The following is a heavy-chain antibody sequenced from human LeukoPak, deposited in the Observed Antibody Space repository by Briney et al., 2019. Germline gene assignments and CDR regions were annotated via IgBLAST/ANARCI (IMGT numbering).Heavy chain of an antibody. CDR2: IRSSASYI. D-gene: IGHD4-23*01. CDR1: GFTFSSYS. CDR3: AREGSTVVTRDYFDY. Sequence: GGSLRLSCAASGFTFSSYSMNWVRQAPGKGLEWVSSIRSSASYINYADSVKGRFTISRDNAKNSLYLQMNSLRAEDTAVYYCAREGSTVVTRDYFDYWGQGTLVTVSS. J-gene: IGHJ4*02. V-gene: IGHV3-21*01.